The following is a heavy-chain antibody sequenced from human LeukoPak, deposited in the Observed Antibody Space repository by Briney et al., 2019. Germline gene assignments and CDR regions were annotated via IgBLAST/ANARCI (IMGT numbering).Heavy chain of an antibody. CDR1: GFTFSNYA. CDR2: ISGTSANL. D-gene: IGHD4-17*01. V-gene: IGHV3-23*01. Sequence: GGSLRLSCAASGFTFSNYAMSWVRQAPGEGLEWASSISGTSANLYHADSVKGRFTISRDNSKNTLYVQMNSLRADDTAIYYCAKDRSFYGAPWYFDLWGRGTLVTVSS. CDR3: AKDRSFYGAPWYFDL. J-gene: IGHJ2*01.